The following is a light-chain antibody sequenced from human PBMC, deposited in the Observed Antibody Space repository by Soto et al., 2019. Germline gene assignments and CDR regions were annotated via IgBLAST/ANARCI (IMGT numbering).Light chain of an antibody. CDR3: QQYNSYST. J-gene: IGKJ4*01. CDR1: QDISNY. CDR2: DAS. V-gene: IGKV1-33*01. Sequence: DIQMTQSPSSLSASVGDRVTITCQASQDISNYLNWYQQKPGKAPKLLIYDASNLETGVPSRFSARGSGTEFTLSISSLQPDDFATYYCQQYNSYSTFGGGTKVDIK.